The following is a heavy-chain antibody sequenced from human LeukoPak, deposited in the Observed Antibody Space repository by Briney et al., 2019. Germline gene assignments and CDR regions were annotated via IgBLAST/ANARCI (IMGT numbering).Heavy chain of an antibody. Sequence: PGGSLRLSCAASGFTFSSYGMSWVRQAPGKGLEWVSAISGSGGSTYYADSVKGRFTISRDNSKNTLYLQMNSLRAEDTAMYYCAKYDLGYMGVWGKGTTVTISS. J-gene: IGHJ6*03. D-gene: IGHD3/OR15-3a*01. V-gene: IGHV3-23*01. CDR3: AKYDLGYMGV. CDR2: ISGSGGST. CDR1: GFTFSSYG.